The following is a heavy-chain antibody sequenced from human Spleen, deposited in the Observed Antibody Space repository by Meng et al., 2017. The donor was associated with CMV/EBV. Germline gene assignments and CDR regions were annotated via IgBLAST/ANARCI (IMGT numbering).Heavy chain of an antibody. J-gene: IGHJ4*03. CDR2: IRSSSNTI. D-gene: IGHD6-19*01. V-gene: IGHV3-11*01. CDR1: GFTFSDYY. Sequence: GGSLRLSCAASGFTFSDYYMSWIRQTPGKGLEWVSFIRSSSNTIFYADSVKGRFTISWDNAENSLCLQMNSLRAEDTAVYYCARGPQDSGGWYHHDYWGQGTMVTVSS. CDR3: ARGPQDSGGWYHHDY.